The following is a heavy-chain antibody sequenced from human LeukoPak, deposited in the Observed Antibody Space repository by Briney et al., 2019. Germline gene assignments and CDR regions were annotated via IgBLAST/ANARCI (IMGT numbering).Heavy chain of an antibody. CDR1: GFTFSNAW. CDR2: ISSSSSTI. V-gene: IGHV3-48*01. D-gene: IGHD6-6*01. J-gene: IGHJ4*02. Sequence: GGSLRLSCAASGFTFSNAWMSWVRQAPGKGLEWVSYISSSSSTIYYADSVKGRFTISRDNAKNSLYLQMNSLRAEDTAVYYCARDQGYSSSTFPFDYWGQGTLVTVSS. CDR3: ARDQGYSSSTFPFDY.